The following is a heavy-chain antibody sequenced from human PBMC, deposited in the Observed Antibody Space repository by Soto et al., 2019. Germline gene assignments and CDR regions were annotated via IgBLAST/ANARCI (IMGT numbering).Heavy chain of an antibody. Sequence: QVQLVQSGPEVKKPGSSVKVSCEASGGTCKKFAISWVRQAPGQGLEWRGGTMRLLGSSKYAQKFQGRVTIAAGESATTADMELTGLRSEDRAVYYGATGGKCHNGDLWEASYSHGFDVWGQGTTVTVSS. CDR2: TMRLLGSS. J-gene: IGHJ6*02. CDR3: ATGGKCHNGDLWEASYSHGFDV. V-gene: IGHV1-69*01. D-gene: IGHD1-26*01. CDR1: GGTCKKFA.